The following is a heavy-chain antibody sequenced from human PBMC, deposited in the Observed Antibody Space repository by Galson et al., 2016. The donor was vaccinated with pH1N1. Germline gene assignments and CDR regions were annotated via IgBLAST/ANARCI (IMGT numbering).Heavy chain of an antibody. J-gene: IGHJ3*01. Sequence: SVKVSCKASGGAFSRNAISWVRQAPGQGLECMGRVIPIFSIVKYAQKFQGRVTISADKSTSTAYMELSSVTAADTAVYYCARKFRETLVSESQGALDFWGQGTIITVSS. CDR1: GGAFSRNA. CDR3: ARKFRETLVSESQGALDF. D-gene: IGHD3-10*01. CDR2: VIPIFSIV. V-gene: IGHV1-69*04.